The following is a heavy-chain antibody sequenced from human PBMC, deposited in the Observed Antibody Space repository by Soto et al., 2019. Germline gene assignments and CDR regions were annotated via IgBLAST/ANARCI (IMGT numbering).Heavy chain of an antibody. Sequence: ASVKVSCKASGYTFTGNYMHWVRQAPGQGLEWMGWINPNSGGTNYAQKYQGRVSMTRDTSISTAYMELSRLRSDDTAVYYCAREVVDGGNSIHYWGQGTLVTVSS. D-gene: IGHD2-21*02. CDR3: AREVVDGGNSIHY. J-gene: IGHJ4*02. V-gene: IGHV1-2*02. CDR2: INPNSGGT. CDR1: GYTFTGNY.